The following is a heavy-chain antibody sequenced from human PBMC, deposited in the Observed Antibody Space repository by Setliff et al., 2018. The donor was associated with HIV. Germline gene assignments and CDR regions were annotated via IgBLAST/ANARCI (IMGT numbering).Heavy chain of an antibody. Sequence: ASVKVSCKASGYTFTHYPMHWVRQAPGQRLEWMGWINAGNGNTKYSQNFQGRVTITSDTSASTAYMEMSNLRSEDTAVYFCATGYSSSWTPFDFWGQGTQVTVS. CDR1: GYTFTHYP. CDR3: ATGYSSSWTPFDF. CDR2: INAGNGNT. J-gene: IGHJ4*02. V-gene: IGHV1-3*01. D-gene: IGHD6-13*01.